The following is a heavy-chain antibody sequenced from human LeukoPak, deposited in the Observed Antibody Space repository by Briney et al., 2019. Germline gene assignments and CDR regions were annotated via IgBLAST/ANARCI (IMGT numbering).Heavy chain of an antibody. J-gene: IGHJ5*02. CDR1: GYSISSGYY. D-gene: IGHD3-10*01. Sequence: SETLSLTCTVSGYSISSGYYWSWIRQPAGKGLEWIGRIYSSGTITYNPSLQSRVTMSVDTSKNEFSLKISSVTAADTAVYYCTRDSGTTGEVKFDPWGQGTLVAVSS. V-gene: IGHV4-4*07. CDR3: TRDSGTTGEVKFDP. CDR2: IYSSGTI.